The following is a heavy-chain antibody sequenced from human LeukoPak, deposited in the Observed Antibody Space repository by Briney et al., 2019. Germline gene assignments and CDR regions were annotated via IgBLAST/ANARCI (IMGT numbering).Heavy chain of an antibody. CDR2: ISSSSSTI. CDR3: ARDSYYDSSGYYGT. J-gene: IGHJ4*02. CDR1: GFTFSSYS. V-gene: IGHV3-48*02. D-gene: IGHD3-22*01. Sequence: GGSLRLFCAASGFTFSSYSMNWVRQAPGKGLEWVSYISSSSSTIYYADSVKGRFTISRDNAKNSLYLQMNSLRDEDTAVYYCARDSYYDSSGYYGTWGQGTLVTVSS.